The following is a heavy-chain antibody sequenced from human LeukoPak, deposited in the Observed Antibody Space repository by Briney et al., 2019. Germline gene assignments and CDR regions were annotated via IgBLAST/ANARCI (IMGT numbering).Heavy chain of an antibody. D-gene: IGHD2-15*01. Sequence: GESLKISCTGSGYSFTSYWIGWVRQMPGKGLEWMGIIYPGDSDTRYSPSFQGQVTISADKSISTAYLQWSSLKASDTAMYYCARHCSGGSCYSGLADYWGQGTLVTVSS. CDR3: ARHCSGGSCYSGLADY. J-gene: IGHJ4*02. V-gene: IGHV5-51*01. CDR2: IYPGDSDT. CDR1: GYSFTSYW.